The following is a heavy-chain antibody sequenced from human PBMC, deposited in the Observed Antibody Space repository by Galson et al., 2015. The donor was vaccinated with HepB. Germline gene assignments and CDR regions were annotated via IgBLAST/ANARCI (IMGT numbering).Heavy chain of an antibody. Sequence: SLRLSCAASGFTFGDYAMSWFRQAPGKGLEWVGFIRSKGYGGTTEYAASVKGRFIISRDDSKSIAYLQMNSLKTDDTAVYYCNKGSGELYHNGLDVWGQGTTVTVSS. CDR3: NKGSGELYHNGLDV. J-gene: IGHJ6*02. CDR1: GFTFGDYA. D-gene: IGHD3-10*01. V-gene: IGHV3-49*03. CDR2: IRSKGYGGTT.